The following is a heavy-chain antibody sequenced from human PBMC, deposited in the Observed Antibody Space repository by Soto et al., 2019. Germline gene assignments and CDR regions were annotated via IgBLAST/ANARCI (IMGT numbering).Heavy chain of an antibody. CDR3: AKDRGRTWHEDY. Sequence: EVQLLESGGGLVQPGGSLRLSCAASGFTFSSYAMTWVRQAPGKGLEWVSAISGSGNTSYYADSVKGRFTISRDSSKKMLYLQMNSLRPEDTAVYYCAKDRGRTWHEDYWGQGTLVTVSS. CDR2: ISGSGNTS. CDR1: GFTFSSYA. V-gene: IGHV3-23*01. D-gene: IGHD3-10*01. J-gene: IGHJ4*02.